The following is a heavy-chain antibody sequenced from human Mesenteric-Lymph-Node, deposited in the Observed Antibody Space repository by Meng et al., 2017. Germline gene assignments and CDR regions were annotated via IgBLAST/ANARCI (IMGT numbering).Heavy chain of an antibody. J-gene: IGHJ3*02. D-gene: IGHD3-22*01. CDR3: AATYYYDSSGYYDGAFDI. CDR2: ISSSGSTI. V-gene: IGHV3-48*03. CDR1: GFTFSSYE. Sequence: GESLKISCAASGFTFSSYEMNWVRQAPGKGLEWVSYISSSGSTIYYADSVKGRFTISRDNSKNTLYLQMNSLRAEDTAVYYCAATYYYDSSGYYDGAFDIWGQGTMVTVSS.